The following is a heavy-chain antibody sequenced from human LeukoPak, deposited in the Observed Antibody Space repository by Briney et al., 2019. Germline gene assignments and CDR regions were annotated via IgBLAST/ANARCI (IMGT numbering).Heavy chain of an antibody. D-gene: IGHD6-19*01. CDR2: IYYTGNS. V-gene: IGHV4-28*06. Sequence: SDTLSLTCAVSGYSISSTNWWGWIRQSPGKGLEWIGYIYYTGNSNYNPSLKSRVTMSVDTSKNQFSLNLSSVTALDTAVYYCARIFLGYSSGCYFDYWGQGTLVTVSS. CDR1: GYSISSTNW. J-gene: IGHJ4*02. CDR3: ARIFLGYSSGCYFDY.